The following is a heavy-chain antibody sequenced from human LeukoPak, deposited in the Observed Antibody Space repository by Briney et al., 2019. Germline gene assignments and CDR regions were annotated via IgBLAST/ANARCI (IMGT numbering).Heavy chain of an antibody. CDR2: IYYTGST. V-gene: IGHV4-39*01. J-gene: IGHJ4*01. D-gene: IGHD1-26*01. CDR3: ARRGGSGRAFDY. CDR1: GASISGGTYY. Sequence: PSETLSLTCSVSGASISGGTYYWGWIRQPPGKGLEWIGSIYYTGSTYDNPSLKSRVTISVDTSKNQFSLKLSSVTAADTAVYYCARRGGSGRAFDYWGHGTLVTVSS.